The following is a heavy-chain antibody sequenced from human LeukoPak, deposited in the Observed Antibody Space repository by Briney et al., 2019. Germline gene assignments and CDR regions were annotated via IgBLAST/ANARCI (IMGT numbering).Heavy chain of an antibody. Sequence: SETLSLTCIVSGYSISSGYYWGWIRQPPGKGLEWIGSIYHSGSTYYNPSLKSRVTISVDTSKNQFSLKVRSVTAADTAVYYCARDETYSSDWQSNHYYYYMDVWGKGTTVTVS. CDR1: GYSISSGYY. D-gene: IGHD6-19*01. CDR2: IYHSGST. V-gene: IGHV4-38-2*02. J-gene: IGHJ6*03. CDR3: ARDETYSSDWQSNHYYYYMDV.